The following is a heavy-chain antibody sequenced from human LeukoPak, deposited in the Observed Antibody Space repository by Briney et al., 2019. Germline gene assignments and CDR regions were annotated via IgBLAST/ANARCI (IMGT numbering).Heavy chain of an antibody. CDR1: GFTFSSNY. CDR2: IYSGGST. D-gene: IGHD5-18*01. J-gene: IGHJ3*02. Sequence: GGSLRLSCAASGFTFSSNYMSWVRQAPGKGLEWVSVIYSGGSTYYADSVKGRFTISRDNSKNTLYLQMNSLRAEDTAVYYCARAFSYGPNDAFDIWGQGTMVTVSS. V-gene: IGHV3-66*02. CDR3: ARAFSYGPNDAFDI.